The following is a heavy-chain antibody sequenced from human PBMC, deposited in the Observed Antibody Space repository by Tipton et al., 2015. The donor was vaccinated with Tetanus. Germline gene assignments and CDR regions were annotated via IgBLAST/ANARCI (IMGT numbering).Heavy chain of an antibody. CDR1: GFTFGSYA. V-gene: IGHV3-30-3*01. CDR2: ISYDGSNK. J-gene: IGHJ4*02. CDR3: ARDQDYYDSSGPIGY. D-gene: IGHD3-22*01. Sequence: SLRLSCAASGFTFGSYAMHWVRQAPGKGLEWVAVISYDGSNKYYADSVKGRFTISRDNSKNTLYLQMNSLRAEDTAVYYCARDQDYYDSSGPIGYWGQGTLVTVSS.